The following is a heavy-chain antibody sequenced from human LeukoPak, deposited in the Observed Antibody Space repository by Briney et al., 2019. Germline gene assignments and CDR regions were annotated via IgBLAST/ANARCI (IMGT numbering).Heavy chain of an antibody. J-gene: IGHJ1*01. CDR1: GGSFSGYY. CDR2: INHSGST. Sequence: SETLSLTCAVYGGSFSGYYWSWIRQPPGKGLEWIGEINHSGSTNYNPSLKSRVTISVDTSKNQFSLKLSSVTAADTAVYYCARGIPRRFYCSSTSCYTVSRAEYFQHWGQGTLVTVSS. V-gene: IGHV4-34*01. CDR3: ARGIPRRFYCSSTSCYTVSRAEYFQH. D-gene: IGHD2-2*02.